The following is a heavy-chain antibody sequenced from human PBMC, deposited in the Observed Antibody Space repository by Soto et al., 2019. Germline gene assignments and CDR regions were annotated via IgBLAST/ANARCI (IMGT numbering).Heavy chain of an antibody. J-gene: IGHJ4*02. CDR2: INSDGSST. Sequence: GGSLRLSCAASGFTFSSYWMHWVRQAPGKGLVWVSRINSDGSSTSYADSVKGRFTISRDNAKNTLYLQMNSLRAEDTAVYYCARDRYDILTGYSIWDFDYWGQGTLVTVSS. D-gene: IGHD3-9*01. CDR3: ARDRYDILTGYSIWDFDY. CDR1: GFTFSSYW. V-gene: IGHV3-74*01.